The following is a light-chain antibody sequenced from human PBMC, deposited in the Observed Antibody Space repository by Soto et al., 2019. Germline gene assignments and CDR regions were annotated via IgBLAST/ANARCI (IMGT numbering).Light chain of an antibody. J-gene: IGKJ2*01. Sequence: EIVLTQSPGTLSLSPGERATLSCRASQSVSSGNLAWYQQKPGQAPRLLIYAASSRATDIPGRFSGSGSGTDFTLTISRLEPEDFAVYYCQQYGSSPPYTFGQGTKLEIK. CDR1: QSVSSGN. V-gene: IGKV3-20*01. CDR3: QQYGSSPPYT. CDR2: AAS.